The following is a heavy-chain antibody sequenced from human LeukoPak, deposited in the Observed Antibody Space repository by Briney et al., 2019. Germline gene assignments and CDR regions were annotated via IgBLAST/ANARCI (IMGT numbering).Heavy chain of an antibody. V-gene: IGHV4-30-2*01. CDR3: ARERGSYYDYYYGMDV. J-gene: IGHJ6*02. CDR1: GGSISSGGYS. Sequence: SQTLSLTCAVSGGSISSGGYSWSWIRQPPGKGLEWIGYIYHSGSTYYNPSLKSRVTISVDRSKNQFSLKLSSVTAADTAVYYCARERGSYYDYYYGMDVWGQGTTVTVSS. D-gene: IGHD1-26*01. CDR2: IYHSGST.